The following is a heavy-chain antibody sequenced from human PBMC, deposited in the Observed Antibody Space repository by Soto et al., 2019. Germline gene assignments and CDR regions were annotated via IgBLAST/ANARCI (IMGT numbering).Heavy chain of an antibody. CDR3: ARGARNYYYFDY. V-gene: IGHV3-74*01. J-gene: IGHJ4*02. CDR2: IYTDGSRA. D-gene: IGHD1-7*01. CDR1: GFTFSSYW. Sequence: EVQLVESGGGLVQPGGSLRLSCAASGFTFSSYWMHWVGQAPGKGLVWVSRIYTDGSRADYADSVKGRFTISRDNAKNTVYLQVNSLGAEDTAVYYCARGARNYYYFDYWGQGTLVTVSS.